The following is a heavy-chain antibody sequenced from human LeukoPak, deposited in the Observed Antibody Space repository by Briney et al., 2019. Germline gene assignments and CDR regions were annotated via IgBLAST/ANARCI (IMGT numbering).Heavy chain of an antibody. CDR1: GFTFSSYG. D-gene: IGHD6-13*01. V-gene: IGHV3-30*18. CDR3: AKGPYSSSWYDY. J-gene: IGHJ4*02. CDR2: ISYDGSNK. Sequence: GGSLRFSCAASGFTFSSYGMHWVRQAPGKGLEWVAVISYDGSNKYYADSVKGRFTISRDNSKNTLYLQMNSLRAEDTAVYYCAKGPYSSSWYDYWGQGTLVTVSS.